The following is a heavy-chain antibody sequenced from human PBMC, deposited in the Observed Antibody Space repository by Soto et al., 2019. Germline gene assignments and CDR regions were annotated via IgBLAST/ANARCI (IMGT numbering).Heavy chain of an antibody. CDR3: ASSTIGSGIFLDY. D-gene: IGHD3-10*01. CDR1: GGSISSGGYY. Sequence: QVQLQESGPGLVKPSQTLSLTCTVSGGSISSGGYYWSWIRQHPGKGLEWIGYIYYSGSTYYNPSLKSRVTISVYTSKNQFSLKLISVTAADTAVYYCASSTIGSGIFLDYWGQGTLVTVSS. V-gene: IGHV4-31*03. CDR2: IYYSGST. J-gene: IGHJ4*02.